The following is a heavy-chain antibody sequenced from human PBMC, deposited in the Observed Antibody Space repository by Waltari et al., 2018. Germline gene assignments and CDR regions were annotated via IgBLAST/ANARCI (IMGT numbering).Heavy chain of an antibody. D-gene: IGHD6-19*01. CDR3: ARHLAVAGTYYFDY. J-gene: IGHJ4*02. V-gene: IGHV4-39*01. CDR1: GGSISSSSYY. CDR2: IYYSGST. Sequence: QLQLQESGPGLVKPSETLSLTCTVPGGSISSSSYYWGWIRPPPGKGLEWIGSIYYSGSTYYNPSLKSRVTISVDTSKNQFSLKLSSVTAADTAVYYCARHLAVAGTYYFDYWGQGTLVTVSS.